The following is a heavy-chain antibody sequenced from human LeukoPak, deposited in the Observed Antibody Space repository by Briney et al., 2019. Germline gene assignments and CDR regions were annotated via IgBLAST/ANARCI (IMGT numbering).Heavy chain of an antibody. J-gene: IGHJ4*02. CDR2: ISWDGDSI. CDR1: GFTFDDFA. CDR3: GKDMSGPMVPGIIPSIDS. D-gene: IGHD3-10*01. V-gene: IGHV3-43D*03. Sequence: PGGSLRLSCAASGFTFDDFAMHWIRQAPGKGLEWVSLISWDGDSILYADSVQSRFTISRDNSKNSLYLQMNSLRPEDTALYYCGKDMSGPMVPGIIPSIDSWGQGTLVTVSS.